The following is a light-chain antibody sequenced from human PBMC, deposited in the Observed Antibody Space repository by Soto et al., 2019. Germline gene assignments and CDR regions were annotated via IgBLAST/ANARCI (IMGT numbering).Light chain of an antibody. J-gene: IGLJ2*01. Sequence: QSVLTQPPSASGTPGQRVTISCSGGSSNIGTNAVNWYQHVPGTAPKLLIYNNDRRPSGVPDRFSASKSGTSASLAISGLQSAEEADYYCSTWDDSLDGPVFGGGTKPTVL. V-gene: IGLV1-44*01. CDR3: STWDDSLDGPV. CDR1: SSNIGTNA. CDR2: NND.